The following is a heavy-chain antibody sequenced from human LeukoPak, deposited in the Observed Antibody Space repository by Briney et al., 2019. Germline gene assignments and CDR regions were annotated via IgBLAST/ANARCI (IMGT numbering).Heavy chain of an antibody. CDR1: GLTFSDYY. CDR2: ITSSGNAI. V-gene: IGHV3-11*01. J-gene: IGHJ2*01. Sequence: GGSLRLSCAASGLTFSDYYMSWIRQAPGKGLEWLSYITSSGNAIYYADSVKGRFTISRDNAKNSLYLQMNSLGAEDTAVYYCARGADNSLGYFDLWGRGTLVTVSS. D-gene: IGHD2/OR15-2a*01. CDR3: ARGADNSLGYFDL.